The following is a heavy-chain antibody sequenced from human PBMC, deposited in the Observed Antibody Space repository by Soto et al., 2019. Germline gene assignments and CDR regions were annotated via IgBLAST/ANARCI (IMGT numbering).Heavy chain of an antibody. CDR3: VMVDNYVTPTPQDV. V-gene: IGHV1-18*01. CDR2: ISPYTGNT. D-gene: IGHD3-16*01. J-gene: IGHJ6*02. Sequence: QVQLVQSGDEVKKPGASVKVSCKASGYIFVSYGIAWVRQAPRQGLEWMGWISPYTGNTHSASKVQGRLTMTTDTTTSTAYLDLGSLTSDDTAVYYCVMVDNYVTPTPQDVWGQGTTVTVSS. CDR1: GYIFVSYG.